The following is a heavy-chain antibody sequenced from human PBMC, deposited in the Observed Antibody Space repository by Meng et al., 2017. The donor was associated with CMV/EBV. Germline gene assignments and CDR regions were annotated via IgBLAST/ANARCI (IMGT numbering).Heavy chain of an antibody. Sequence: ESLKISCAASGFTFSSYWMHWVRQAPGKGLEWIGEINHSGSTNYNPSLKSRVTISVDTSKNQFSLKLSSVTAADTAVYYCARGRSRRVGSSSRGSYFDYWGQGTLVTVSS. CDR1: GFTFSSYW. CDR3: ARGRSRRVGSSSRGSYFDY. J-gene: IGHJ4*02. D-gene: IGHD6-6*01. V-gene: IGHV4-34*01. CDR2: INHSGST.